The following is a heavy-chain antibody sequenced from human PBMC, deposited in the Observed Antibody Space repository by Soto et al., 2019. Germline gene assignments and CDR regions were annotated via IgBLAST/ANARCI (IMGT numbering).Heavy chain of an antibody. V-gene: IGHV3-30*18. CDR3: AKEVTSDAFDI. J-gene: IGHJ3*02. CDR1: GFTFSSYG. Sequence: QVQLVESGGGVVQPGRSLRLSCAASGFTFSSYGMHWVRQAPGKGLEWVAVISYDGSNKYYADSVKGRFTISRDNSKNTLYLQMNSLRAEDTAVYYCAKEVTSDAFDIWGQGTMVTVSS. D-gene: IGHD2-21*02. CDR2: ISYDGSNK.